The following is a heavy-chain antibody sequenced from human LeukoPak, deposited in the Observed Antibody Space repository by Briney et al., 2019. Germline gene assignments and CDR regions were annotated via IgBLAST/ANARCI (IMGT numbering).Heavy chain of an antibody. D-gene: IGHD6-19*01. CDR3: AKDHFSGYVNY. J-gene: IGHJ4*02. CDR1: GSTFSSYA. V-gene: IGHV3-23*01. CDR2: ISGSGGST. Sequence: PGGSLRPSCAASGSTFSSYAMSWVRQAPGKGLEWVSAISGSGGSTYYADSVKGRFTISRDNSKNTLYLQMNSLRAEDTAVYYCAKDHFSGYVNYWGQGTLVTVSS.